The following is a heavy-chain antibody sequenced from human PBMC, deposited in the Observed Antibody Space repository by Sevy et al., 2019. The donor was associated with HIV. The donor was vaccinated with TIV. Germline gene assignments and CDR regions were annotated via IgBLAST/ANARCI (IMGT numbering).Heavy chain of an antibody. CDR1: GFTFSSYA. CDR2: ISYDGSNK. V-gene: IGHV3-30-3*01. Sequence: GGSLRLSCAASGFTFSSYAMHWVRQAPGKGLEWVAVISYDGSNKYYADSVKRRFTISRDNSKNTLYLQMNSLRAEDTAVYYCARGAYYYDSSSSENEVDYWGQGTLVTVSS. CDR3: ARGAYYYDSSSSENEVDY. D-gene: IGHD3-22*01. J-gene: IGHJ4*02.